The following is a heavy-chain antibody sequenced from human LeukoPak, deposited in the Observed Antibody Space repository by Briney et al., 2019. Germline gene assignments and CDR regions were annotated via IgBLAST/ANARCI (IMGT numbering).Heavy chain of an antibody. V-gene: IGHV3-23*01. CDR3: AKDRQRQWLVRDFDY. Sequence: PGGSLRLSCAASGFTFSSYAMSWVRQAPGKGLEWVSAISGSGGSTYYADSVKGRFTISRDNSKNTLYLQMNSLRAEDTAVYYCAKDRQRQWLVRDFDYWGQGTLVTVSS. CDR2: ISGSGGST. D-gene: IGHD6-19*01. CDR1: GFTFSSYA. J-gene: IGHJ4*02.